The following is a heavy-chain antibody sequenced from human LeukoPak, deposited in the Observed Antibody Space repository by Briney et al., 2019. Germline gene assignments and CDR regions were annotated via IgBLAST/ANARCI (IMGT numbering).Heavy chain of an antibody. V-gene: IGHV1-2*02. CDR1: GYTFTGYY. J-gene: IGHJ2*01. CDR2: INPDSGGT. Sequence: ASVKVSCKASGYTFTGYYMHWVRQAPGQGLEWMGWINPDSGGTHYAQKIQGRVTMTRDTSISTAYLELSSLTSDDTAVYFCARAGSNDDWYFDLWGRGTLVTVSS. CDR3: ARAGSNDDWYFDL. D-gene: IGHD3-10*01.